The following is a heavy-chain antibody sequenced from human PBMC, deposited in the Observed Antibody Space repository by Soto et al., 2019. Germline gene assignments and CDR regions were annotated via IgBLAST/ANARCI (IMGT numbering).Heavy chain of an antibody. CDR3: TRPDSSSDY. CDR2: IRSKANSYAT. J-gene: IGHJ4*02. V-gene: IGHV3-73*01. Sequence: GGSLSLSCAASGFPFSGSSMHWVRQASGKGLEWVGRIRSKANSYATAYAASVKGRFTISRDDSKNTAYLQMNSLKTEDTAVYYCTRPDSSSDYWGQGTLVTVSS. D-gene: IGHD6-6*01. CDR1: GFPFSGSS.